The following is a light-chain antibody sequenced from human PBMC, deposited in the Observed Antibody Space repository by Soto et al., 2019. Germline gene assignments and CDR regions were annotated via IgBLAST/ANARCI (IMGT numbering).Light chain of an antibody. J-gene: IGKJ3*01. Sequence: DIQMTQSPSSLSSSLGYIFTITFRASHDINNYLNWYQQKPGKAPNLLIFTASRLQSGVPSRFSGSGSGTDFTLTISRLQPDDFATYYCQQSYSTPTFGPGTKVDIK. CDR3: QQSYSTPT. CDR1: HDINNY. V-gene: IGKV1-39*01. CDR2: TAS.